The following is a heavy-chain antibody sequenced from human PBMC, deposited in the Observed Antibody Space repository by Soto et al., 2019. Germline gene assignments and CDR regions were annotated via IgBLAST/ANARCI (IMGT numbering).Heavy chain of an antibody. V-gene: IGHV4-39*01. CDR1: GGSISSSSYY. J-gene: IGHJ5*02. Sequence: SETLSLTCTVSGGSISSSSYYWGWIRQPPGKGLEWIGSIYYSGSTYYNPSLKSRVTISVDTSKNQFSLKLSSVTAADTAVYYCARRWGMRAENWFDPWGQGTLVTVSS. D-gene: IGHD3-16*01. CDR3: ARRWGMRAENWFDP. CDR2: IYYSGST.